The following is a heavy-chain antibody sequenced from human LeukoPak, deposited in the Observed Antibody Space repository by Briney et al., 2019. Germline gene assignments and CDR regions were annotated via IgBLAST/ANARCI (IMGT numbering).Heavy chain of an antibody. Sequence: SETLSLTCVVYGGSFSGYYWSWVRQSPEKGLEWIGETHHSGSTNYNPSLKSRVTISVDTSKKQFSLRLRSVTAADSAVYYCARRYGDYFFYYYYMDVWGKGTTVTVSS. V-gene: IGHV4-34*01. CDR3: ARRYGDYFFYYYYMDV. CDR1: GGSFSGYY. J-gene: IGHJ6*03. CDR2: THHSGST. D-gene: IGHD4-17*01.